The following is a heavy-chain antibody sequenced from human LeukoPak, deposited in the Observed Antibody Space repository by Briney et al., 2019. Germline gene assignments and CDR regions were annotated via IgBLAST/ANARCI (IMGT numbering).Heavy chain of an antibody. D-gene: IGHD3-16*02. CDR3: ARVLHLGELSLYYFDY. J-gene: IGHJ4*02. V-gene: IGHV4-34*01. CDR2: INHSGST. Sequence: SEILSLTCAVYGGSFSGYYWSWIRQPPGKGLEWIGEINHSGSTNYNPSLKSRVTISVDTSKNQFSLKLSSVTAADTAVYYCARVLHLGELSLYYFDYWGQGTLVTVSS. CDR1: GGSFSGYY.